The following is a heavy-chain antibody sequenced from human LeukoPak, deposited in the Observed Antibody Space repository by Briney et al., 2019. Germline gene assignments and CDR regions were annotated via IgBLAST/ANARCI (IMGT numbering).Heavy chain of an antibody. V-gene: IGHV3-30*18. J-gene: IGHJ4*02. CDR2: ISYDGSNK. D-gene: IGHD7-27*01. CDR1: GFTFSSYG. Sequence: GGSLRLSCAASGFTFSSYGMHWVRQAPGKGLEWVAVISYDGSNKYYADSVKGRFTISRDNSKNTLYLQMNSLRAEDTAVYYCAKDRVPGDHCVDYWGQGTLVTVSS. CDR3: AKDRVPGDHCVDY.